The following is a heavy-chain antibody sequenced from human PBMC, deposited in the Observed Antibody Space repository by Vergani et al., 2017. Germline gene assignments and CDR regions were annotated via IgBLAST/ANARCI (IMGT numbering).Heavy chain of an antibody. CDR3: ARGTYYDVWSGYSPYYYYYYMDV. J-gene: IGHJ6*03. CDR1: GGSISSGGYY. CDR2: IYYSGST. D-gene: IGHD3-3*01. V-gene: IGHV4-31*03. Sequence: QVQLQESGPGLVKPSQTLSLTCTVSGGSISSGGYYWSWIRQHPGKGLEWIGYIYYSGSTYYNPSLKSRVTISVDTSKNQFSLKLSSVTAADPAVYYCARGTYYDVWSGYSPYYYYYYMDVWGKGTTVTVSS.